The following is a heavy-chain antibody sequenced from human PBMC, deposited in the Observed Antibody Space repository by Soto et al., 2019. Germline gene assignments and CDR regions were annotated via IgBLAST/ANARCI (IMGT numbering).Heavy chain of an antibody. V-gene: IGHV4-31*03. CDR2: IYYSGST. J-gene: IGHJ6*02. CDR3: LIGLHQYYCMVF. Sequence: SETLSLTCTVSGGSISSGGYYWSWIRQHPGKGLEWIGYIYYSGSTYYNPSLKSRVTISVDTSKNQFSLKLSSVTAADTAVYFLLIGLHQYYCMVFRGQGTTLNVFS. D-gene: IGHD3-22*01. CDR1: GGSISSGGYY.